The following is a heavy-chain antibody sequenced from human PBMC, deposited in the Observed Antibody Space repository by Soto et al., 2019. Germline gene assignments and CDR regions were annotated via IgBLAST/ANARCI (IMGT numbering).Heavy chain of an antibody. J-gene: IGHJ4*02. D-gene: IGHD3-22*01. Sequence: PWGSLRLSCAASGFTFSSYGMHWVRQAPGKGLEWVAVISYDGSNKYYADSVKGRFTISRDNSKNTLYLQMNSLRAEDTAVYYCAKDKGFYDSSGSLQFRGQGTLVNVSS. CDR3: AKDKGFYDSSGSLQF. CDR1: GFTFSSYG. CDR2: ISYDGSNK. V-gene: IGHV3-30*18.